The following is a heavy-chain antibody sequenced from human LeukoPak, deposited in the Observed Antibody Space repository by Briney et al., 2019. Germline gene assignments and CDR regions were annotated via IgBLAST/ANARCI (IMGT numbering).Heavy chain of an antibody. V-gene: IGHV1-8*01. CDR3: ARGAPMPYCSSTSCYAANYYYYMDV. J-gene: IGHJ6*03. CDR2: MNPNSGNT. D-gene: IGHD2-2*01. CDR1: GYTFTSYD. Sequence: GASVKVSCKASGYTFTSYDINWVRQATGQGLEWMGWMNPNSGNTGYAQKFQGRVTMTRNTSISTAYMGLSSLRSEDTAVYYCARGAPMPYCSSTSCYAANYYYYMDVWGKGTTVTVSS.